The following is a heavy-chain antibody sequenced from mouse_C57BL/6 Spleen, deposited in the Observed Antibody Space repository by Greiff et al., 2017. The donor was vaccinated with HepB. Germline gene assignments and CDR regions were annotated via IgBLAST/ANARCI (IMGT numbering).Heavy chain of an antibody. V-gene: IGHV1-18*01. CDR2: INPNNGGT. CDR3: TRKVTGAQLVDRDY. Sequence: EVQLQQSGPELVKPGASVKIPCKASGYTFTDYNMDWVKQSHGKSLEWIGDINPNNGGTIYNQKFKGKATLTVDKSSSTAYMELSSLTSEDTAIYTCTRKVTGAQLVDRDYTGQVTSLTVCS. J-gene: IGHJ4*01. CDR1: GYTFTDYN. D-gene: IGHD1-1*01.